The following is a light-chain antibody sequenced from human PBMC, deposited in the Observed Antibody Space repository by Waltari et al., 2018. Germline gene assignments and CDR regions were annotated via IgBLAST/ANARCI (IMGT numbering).Light chain of an antibody. Sequence: DIQMTQSPSSVSASVGDKVTITCRASQDISTWLAWYQQRPGRAPRLLIYDTSRVQGGVPSRFRGSASGTDFTLTINGMQPEDFATYYCQQGHRFPWTFGQGTRVEIK. CDR1: QDISTW. J-gene: IGKJ1*01. CDR3: QQGHRFPWT. V-gene: IGKV1-12*01. CDR2: DTS.